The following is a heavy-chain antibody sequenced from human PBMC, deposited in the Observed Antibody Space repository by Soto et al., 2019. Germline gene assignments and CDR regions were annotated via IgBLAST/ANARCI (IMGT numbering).Heavy chain of an antibody. CDR3: ASGSSGWYELDY. Sequence: GGSLRLSCVASGFTLTTYDMHWVRQVTGKGLEWVSSLGNTGVTSYPGSVKGRFTISRENAENSLYLQMNSLRAEDTAVYYCASGSSGWYELDYWGQGTLVTVSS. CDR2: LGNTGVT. J-gene: IGHJ4*02. V-gene: IGHV3-13*01. CDR1: GFTLTTYD. D-gene: IGHD6-19*01.